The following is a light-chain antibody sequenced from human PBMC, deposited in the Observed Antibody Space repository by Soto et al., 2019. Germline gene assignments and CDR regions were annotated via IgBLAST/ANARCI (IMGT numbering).Light chain of an antibody. J-gene: IGLJ1*01. CDR1: SNDVGAYNY. CDR2: DVS. CDR3: CSYAVRDTFDV. Sequence: QSALTQPRSVSGSPGQSVIISCTGTSNDVGAYNYVSWYQQHPGKAPRLVIYDVSTRPSVVPARFSGSKSGNTASLTISGLQADDEAEYFCCSYAVRDTFDVFGTGTKLTVL. V-gene: IGLV2-11*01.